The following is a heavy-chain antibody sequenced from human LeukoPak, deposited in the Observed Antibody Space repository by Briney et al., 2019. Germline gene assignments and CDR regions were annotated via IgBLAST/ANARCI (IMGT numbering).Heavy chain of an antibody. CDR2: IDPRDSYT. Sequence: GEPLKISGQASGYSFSNYWISWVRQLPGKGLEWMGRIDPRDSYTKYSPSFEGHVTIPVDKSSTTAFLQWNSLKASDSAVYYCATGASKVTTDFANYWGQGTQVAVSS. J-gene: IGHJ4*02. D-gene: IGHD4-17*01. CDR1: GYSFSNYW. V-gene: IGHV5-10-1*01. CDR3: ATGASKVTTDFANY.